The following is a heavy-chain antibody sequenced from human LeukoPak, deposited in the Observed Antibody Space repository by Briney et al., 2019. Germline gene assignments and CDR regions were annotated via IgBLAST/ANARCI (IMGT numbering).Heavy chain of an antibody. Sequence: GASVKVSCKASGYTFRTYDINWVRQAPGQGLEWLGWMNPNSGNTGYAPKFQGRVAMTRVTSINTAYMELFSLRSEDTAVYFCVRGDLPTTVLNDPLNIWGQGTMVTVSS. V-gene: IGHV1-8*01. D-gene: IGHD4-11*01. CDR1: GYTFRTYD. J-gene: IGHJ3*02. CDR2: MNPNSGNT. CDR3: VRGDLPTTVLNDPLNI.